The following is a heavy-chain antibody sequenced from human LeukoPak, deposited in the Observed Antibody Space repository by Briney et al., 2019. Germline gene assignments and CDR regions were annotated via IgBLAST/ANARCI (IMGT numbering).Heavy chain of an antibody. J-gene: IGHJ4*02. CDR3: AREPRFLEWPPLDY. CDR1: GGSISTSAFY. V-gene: IGHV4-39*02. Sequence: SETLSLTCTVSGGSISTSAFYWGWIRQPPGKGLEWIGSIYDSGNEFYNPSLKSRVTISADTSKNQFSLKLNSVTAADTAMYYCAREPRFLEWPPLDYWGQGTLVTVSS. CDR2: IYDSGNE. D-gene: IGHD3-3*01.